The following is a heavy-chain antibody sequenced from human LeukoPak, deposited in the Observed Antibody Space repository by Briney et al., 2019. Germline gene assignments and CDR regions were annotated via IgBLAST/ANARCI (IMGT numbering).Heavy chain of an antibody. CDR2: IKQDGSEK. J-gene: IGHJ6*02. V-gene: IGHV3-7*01. CDR1: GFTFSSYW. Sequence: GGSLRLSCAASGFTFSSYWMSWVCQAPGKGLEWVANIKQDGSEKYYVDSVKGRFTISRDNAKNSLYLQMNSLRAEDTAVYYCARDRPYYYDSSGIPLYGMDVWGQGTTVTVSS. CDR3: ARDRPYYYDSSGIPLYGMDV. D-gene: IGHD3-22*01.